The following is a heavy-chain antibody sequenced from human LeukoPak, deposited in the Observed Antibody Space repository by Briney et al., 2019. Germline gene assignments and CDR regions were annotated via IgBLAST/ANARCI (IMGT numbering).Heavy chain of an antibody. J-gene: IGHJ4*02. V-gene: IGHV3-21*06. CDR3: ATETNGRHYDY. CDR1: GLTFSTSG. CDR2: IGPTGSDR. Sequence: GGSLRLSCTASGLTFSTSGFNWVRQAPGKGLEWVASIGPTGSDRYHADSIKGRFTISRDNANNFPYLQMNSLRAEDTAVYYCATETNGRHYDYWGQGTLLTVSS. D-gene: IGHD1-14*01.